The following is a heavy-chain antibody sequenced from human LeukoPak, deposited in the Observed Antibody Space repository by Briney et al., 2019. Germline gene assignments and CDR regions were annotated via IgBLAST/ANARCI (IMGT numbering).Heavy chain of an antibody. D-gene: IGHD6-13*01. CDR2: ISDSGGGT. Sequence: GGSLRLSCAASGFTFSTYAMNWVRQAPWKGLEWVSGISDSGGGTSYADSVRGRFIISRDNSKNTLYLQMNSLRAEDTAVYYCAKEQQQLVSDWGQGTLVTVSS. J-gene: IGHJ4*02. CDR3: AKEQQQLVSD. CDR1: GFTFSTYA. V-gene: IGHV3-23*01.